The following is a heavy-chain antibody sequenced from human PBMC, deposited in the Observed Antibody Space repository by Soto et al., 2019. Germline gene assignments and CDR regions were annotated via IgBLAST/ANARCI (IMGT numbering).Heavy chain of an antibody. V-gene: IGHV3-21*02. Sequence: EVLLVESGGGLVKPGGSLRLSCASSGFTYSTYTMNWVRQSPGKGLEWVSSISSSSSYIYYADSVKGRFTITRDNAKNPLYLQMNSLRAEDTAIYYCEGVLLIYDWEYSYCDYWGQGTLVTVSS. J-gene: IGHJ4*02. CDR1: GFTYSTYT. CDR2: ISSSSSYI. D-gene: IGHD3-9*01. CDR3: EGVLLIYDWEYSYCDY.